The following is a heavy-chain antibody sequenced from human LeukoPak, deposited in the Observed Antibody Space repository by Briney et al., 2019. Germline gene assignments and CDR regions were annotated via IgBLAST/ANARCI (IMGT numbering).Heavy chain of an antibody. CDR2: IYHSGST. CDR3: AREPFGPPLAIAVAGVHVAFDI. J-gene: IGHJ3*02. D-gene: IGHD6-19*01. CDR1: GGSISSGGYY. V-gene: IGHV4-30-2*01. Sequence: PSETLSLTCTVSGGSISSGGYYWSWIRQPPGKGLEWIGYIYHSGSTYYNPSLKSRVTISVDTSKNQFSLKLSSVTAADTAVYYCAREPFGPPLAIAVAGVHVAFDIWGQGTMVTVSS.